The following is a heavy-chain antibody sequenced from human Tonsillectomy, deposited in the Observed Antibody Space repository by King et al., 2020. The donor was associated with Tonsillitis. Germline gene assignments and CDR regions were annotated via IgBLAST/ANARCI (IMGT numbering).Heavy chain of an antibody. CDR2: IRYDGSNK. Sequence: QLVQSGGGVVQPGGSLRLSCAASGFTFSSYGMHWVRQAPGKGLEWVAFIRYDGSNKYYADSVKGRFTISRDNSKNTLYLQMNSLRAEDTAVYYCAKDFETTGTTGWFDPCGQGTLFTVSS. CDR3: AKDFETTGTTGWFDP. J-gene: IGHJ5*02. CDR1: GFTFSSYG. D-gene: IGHD1-1*01. V-gene: IGHV3-30*02.